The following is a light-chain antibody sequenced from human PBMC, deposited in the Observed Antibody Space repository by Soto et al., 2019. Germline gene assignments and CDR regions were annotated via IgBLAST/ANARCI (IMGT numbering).Light chain of an antibody. CDR3: QQYTGSPRT. J-gene: IGKJ1*01. V-gene: IGKV1-27*01. CDR1: QGISNY. CDR2: AAS. Sequence: DVKLTQSPSTLSASVGDGVTITCRASQGISNYLAWYQQKPGKVPKLLIYAASTLQTGVPSRFSGSGSGTDFTLTISSLQPEDFATYYCQQYTGSPRTFGQGTKVDIK.